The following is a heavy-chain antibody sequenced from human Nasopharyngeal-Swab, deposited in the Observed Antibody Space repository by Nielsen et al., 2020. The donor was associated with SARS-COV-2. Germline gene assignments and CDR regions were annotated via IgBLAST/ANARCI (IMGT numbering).Heavy chain of an antibody. J-gene: IGHJ4*02. CDR1: GFTFSSYE. D-gene: IGHD3-22*01. Sequence: GESLKISCAASGFTFSSYEMNWVRQAPGKGLEWVSYITTSGSTIYYADSVKGRFTISRDNAKNSLYLQMNSLRAEDTAVYYCAGDPLVYDSSGYGHFDYWGQGTLVTVSS. CDR2: ITTSGSTI. CDR3: AGDPLVYDSSGYGHFDY. V-gene: IGHV3-48*03.